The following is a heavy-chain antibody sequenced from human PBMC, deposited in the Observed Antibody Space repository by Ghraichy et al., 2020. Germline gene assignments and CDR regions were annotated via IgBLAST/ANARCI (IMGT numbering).Heavy chain of an antibody. J-gene: IGHJ4*02. Sequence: GGSLRLSCAASGFTFISLDMSWVRQSPGKGLEWVSSISASGDGTHYADSVKGRFTISRDNSKSTLSLQLNNLRAEDPAIYYCAKDWTPAFWGQGTVVTVSS. D-gene: IGHD3/OR15-3a*01. CDR3: AKDWTPAF. CDR2: ISASGDGT. CDR1: GFTFISLD. V-gene: IGHV3-23*01.